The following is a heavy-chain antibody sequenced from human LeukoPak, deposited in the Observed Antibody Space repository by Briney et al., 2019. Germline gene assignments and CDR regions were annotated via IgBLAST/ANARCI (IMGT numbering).Heavy chain of an antibody. J-gene: IGHJ4*02. CDR1: GFTFSSYA. CDR3: ARVGYSSSWRERYKYYFDY. CDR2: ISGSGGST. V-gene: IGHV3-23*01. D-gene: IGHD6-13*01. Sequence: PGGSLRLSCAASGFTFSSYAMSWVRQAPGKGLEWVSAISGSGGSTYYADSVKGRFTISRDNAKNSLYLQMNSLRAEDTALYYCARVGYSSSWRERYKYYFDYWGQGTLVTVSS.